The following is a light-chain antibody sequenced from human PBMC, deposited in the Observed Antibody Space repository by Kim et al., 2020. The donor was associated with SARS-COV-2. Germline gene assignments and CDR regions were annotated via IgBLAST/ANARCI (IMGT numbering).Light chain of an antibody. CDR2: QDN. J-gene: IGLJ2*01. CDR1: KLRDKY. CDR3: QAWDSITAL. Sequence: GTTEQTASIAYAGNKLRDKYVSGYQQKPDQAPGLVIYQDNKRPSGTPERFSGSNSGNTTTLTITGTQAMDEADYYCQAWDSITALFGGGTQLTVL. V-gene: IGLV3-1*01.